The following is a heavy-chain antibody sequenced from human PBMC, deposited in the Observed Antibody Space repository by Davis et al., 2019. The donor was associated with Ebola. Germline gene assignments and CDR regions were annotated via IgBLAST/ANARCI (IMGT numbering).Heavy chain of an antibody. CDR1: GGSISSSNW. CDR3: ARVILWWDDDGGGPTTYYFDF. CDR2: IYHSEST. V-gene: IGHV4-4*02. J-gene: IGHJ4*02. D-gene: IGHD2-21*01. Sequence: SETLSLTCAVSGGSISSSNWWSWVRQPPGKGLEWIGEIYHSESTNYNPSLKSRVTISVDKSKNQFSLKLSSVTAEDTATYYCARVILWWDDDGGGPTTYYFDFWGQGALVTVSS.